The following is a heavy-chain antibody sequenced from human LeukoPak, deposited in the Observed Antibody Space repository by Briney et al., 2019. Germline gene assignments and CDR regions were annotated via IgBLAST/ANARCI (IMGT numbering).Heavy chain of an antibody. J-gene: IGHJ6*04. CDR2: ISYDGSNT. D-gene: IGHD5-12*01. CDR3: ARAERGGYSGYDYGMDL. V-gene: IGHV3-30*04. Sequence: GRSLRLSCAASGFTFSSYAMHWVRQAPGKGLEWVAVISYDGSNTYYADSVKGRFTISRDSSKSTLYLQMNSLRAEDTAVYYCARAERGGYSGYDYGMDLWGKGTTVTVSS. CDR1: GFTFSSYA.